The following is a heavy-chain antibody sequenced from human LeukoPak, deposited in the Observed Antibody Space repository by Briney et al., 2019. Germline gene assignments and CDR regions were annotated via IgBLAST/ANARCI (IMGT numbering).Heavy chain of an antibody. CDR2: ISYDGSNK. J-gene: IGHJ4*02. V-gene: IGHV3-30*18. CDR1: GFTFSSYG. D-gene: IGHD3-3*01. CDR3: AKDERFLEWLPLDY. Sequence: PGGSLRLSCAASGFTFSSYGMHWVRQAPGKGLEWVAVISYDGSNKYYADSVKGRFTISRDNSKNTLYLQMNSLRAEDTAVYYCAKDERFLEWLPLDYWGQGTLVTVSS.